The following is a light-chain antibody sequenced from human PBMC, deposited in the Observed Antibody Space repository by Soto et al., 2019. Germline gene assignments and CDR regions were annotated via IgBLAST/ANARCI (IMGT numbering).Light chain of an antibody. J-gene: IGLJ2*01. CDR3: SSYTSSSTVV. V-gene: IGLV2-14*01. CDR2: DVN. Sequence: QSALTQPASVSGSPGQSITISCTGTSSDVGRYNYVSWCQQHPGKAPKLIIYDVNTRPSGVSNRFSGSKSGNTASLTISRLQAEDEADYYCSSYTSSSTVVFGGGTKPTVL. CDR1: SSDVGRYNY.